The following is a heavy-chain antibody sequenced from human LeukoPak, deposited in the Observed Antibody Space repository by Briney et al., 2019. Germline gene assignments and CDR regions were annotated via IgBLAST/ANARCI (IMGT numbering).Heavy chain of an antibody. CDR2: INTNTGNP. Sequence: ASVKVSCKASGYTFTDYAMIWVRQAPGQGLESMGWINTNTGNPTYAQGFTGRFVFSLDTSVSTAYLQISSLKAEDTAMYYCARDYDDSGSYQFDYWGQGTLVTVSS. CDR3: ARDYDDSGSYQFDY. V-gene: IGHV7-4-1*02. CDR1: GYTFTDYA. J-gene: IGHJ4*02. D-gene: IGHD3-10*01.